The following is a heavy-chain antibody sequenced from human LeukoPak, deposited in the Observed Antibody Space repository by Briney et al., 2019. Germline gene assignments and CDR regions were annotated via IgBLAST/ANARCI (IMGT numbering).Heavy chain of an antibody. CDR1: GFTFSSYA. D-gene: IGHD5-18*01. J-gene: IGHJ4*02. Sequence: GASLRLSCAASGFTFSSYAMSWVRQAPGKGLEWVSAISGSGGSTYYADSVKGRFTISRDNSKNTLYLQMNSLRAEDTAVHYCAKDQKSGVDTAMASWGQGTLVTVSS. CDR2: ISGSGGST. V-gene: IGHV3-23*01. CDR3: AKDQKSGVDTAMAS.